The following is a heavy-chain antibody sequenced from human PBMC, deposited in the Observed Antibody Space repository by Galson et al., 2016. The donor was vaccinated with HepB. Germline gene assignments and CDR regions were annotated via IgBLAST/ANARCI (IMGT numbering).Heavy chain of an antibody. J-gene: IGHJ1*01. CDR2: ISWNSANI. V-gene: IGHV3-9*01. CDR3: AKDTNLYYGSGSYPLFRN. D-gene: IGHD3-10*01. Sequence: SLRLSCAVSGFTFDDHAMHWVRQAPGKGLEWVSGISWNSANIGYADSVEGRFTISRDNAKNSLHLQMNGLRAEDTALYYCAKDTNLYYGSGSYPLFRNWGQGTLVTVSS. CDR1: GFTFDDHA.